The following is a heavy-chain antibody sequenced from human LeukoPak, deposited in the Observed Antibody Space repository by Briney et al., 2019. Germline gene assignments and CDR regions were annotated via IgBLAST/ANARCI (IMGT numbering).Heavy chain of an antibody. CDR1: GGSFSGYY. CDR3: ARDEGPLYSSSWYWFDP. V-gene: IGHV4-34*01. CDR2: INHSGST. D-gene: IGHD6-13*01. Sequence: SETLSLTCAVYGGSFSGYYWSWIRQPPGKGLEWIGEINHSGSTNYNPSLKSRVTISVDTSKNQFSLKLSSVTAADTVVYYCARDEGPLYSSSWYWFDPWGQGTLVTVSS. J-gene: IGHJ5*02.